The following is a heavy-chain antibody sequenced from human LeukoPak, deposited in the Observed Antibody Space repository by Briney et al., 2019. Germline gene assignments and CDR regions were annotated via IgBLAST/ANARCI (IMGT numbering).Heavy chain of an antibody. J-gene: IGHJ4*02. CDR2: ISYDGSNK. CDR1: GFTFSSYA. D-gene: IGHD1-26*01. V-gene: IGHV3-30*04. CDR3: ARDGGATSLDY. Sequence: PGGSLRLSCAASGFTFSSYAMHWVRQAPGKGLEWVAVISYDGSNKYYADSVKGRFTISRDNSRNTLYLQMNSLRAEDTAVYYCARDGGATSLDYWGQGTLVTVSS.